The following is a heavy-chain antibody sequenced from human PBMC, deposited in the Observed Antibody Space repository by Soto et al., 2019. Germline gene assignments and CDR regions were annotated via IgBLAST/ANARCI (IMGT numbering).Heavy chain of an antibody. CDR3: ARYSSNWFQTEGMDV. V-gene: IGHV4-4*07. Sequence: SETLSLTCTVSGGSISTYYWSWIRQPAGKGLEWIGRIDTSGNTNYNPSLKSRVTMSVGTSKKQFSLKLTSVTAADTAVYYCARYSSNWFQTEGMDVWGQGTTVTVSS. D-gene: IGHD6-13*01. CDR2: IDTSGNT. CDR1: GGSISTYY. J-gene: IGHJ6*02.